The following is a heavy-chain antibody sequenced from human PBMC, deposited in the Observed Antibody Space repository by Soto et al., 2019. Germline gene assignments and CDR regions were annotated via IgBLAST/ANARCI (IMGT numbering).Heavy chain of an antibody. CDR1: GYTFTSYG. CDR3: ARFFYCSGGSCYSFAAFDI. CDR2: ISAYNGNT. J-gene: IGHJ3*02. D-gene: IGHD2-15*01. V-gene: IGHV1-18*01. Sequence: ASVKVSCKASGYTFTSYGISWVRQAPGQGLEWMGWISAYNGNTNYAQKLQGRVTMTTDTSTSTAYMELRSLRSDDTAVYYCARFFYCSGGSCYSFAAFDIWGQGXMVTVSS.